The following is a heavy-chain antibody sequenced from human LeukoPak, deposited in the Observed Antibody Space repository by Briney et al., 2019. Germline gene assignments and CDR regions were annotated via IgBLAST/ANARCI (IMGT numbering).Heavy chain of an antibody. CDR3: AGHHPRNTVDF. D-gene: IGHD2/OR15-2a*01. V-gene: IGHV4-59*08. CDR1: GGSISSYY. CDR2: ISDIGSI. Sequence: SETLSLTCTVSGGSISSYYWSWIRQPPGKGLEWIAYISDIGSINYNPSLESRVTISLDTSKNQFSLKLSSVTAADAAVYYCAGHHPRNTVDFWGQGTLVTVSS. J-gene: IGHJ4*02.